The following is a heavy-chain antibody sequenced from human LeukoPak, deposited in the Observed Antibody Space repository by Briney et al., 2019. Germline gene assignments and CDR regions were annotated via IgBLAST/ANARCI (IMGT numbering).Heavy chain of an antibody. CDR2: ISYDGSNK. D-gene: IGHD6-13*01. CDR1: GFTFSSYA. V-gene: IGHV3-30*01. CDR3: ARDREAAAGPPLAVMDV. Sequence: PGRSLRLSCAASGFTFSSYAMHWVRQAPGKGLEWVAVISYDGSNKYYADSVKGRFTISRDNSKNTLYLQMNSLRAEDTAVYYCARDREAAAGPPLAVMDVWGKGTTVTVSS. J-gene: IGHJ6*04.